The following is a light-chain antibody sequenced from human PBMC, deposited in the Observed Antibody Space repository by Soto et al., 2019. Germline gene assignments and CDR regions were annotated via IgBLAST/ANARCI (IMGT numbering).Light chain of an antibody. CDR2: DAY. CDR3: QQYNSYSGT. CDR1: QSISSW. Sequence: DIQMTQSPSTLSASVGDRVTITCRASQSISSWLAWYQQKPGKAPKLLIYDAYSLESGVPSRFSGSGSGTEFTLTISSLQPDDFATYYCQQYNSYSGTFDQGTKVEIK. V-gene: IGKV1-5*01. J-gene: IGKJ1*01.